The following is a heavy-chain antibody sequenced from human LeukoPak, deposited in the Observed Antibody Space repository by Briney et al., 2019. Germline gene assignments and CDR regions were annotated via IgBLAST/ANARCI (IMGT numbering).Heavy chain of an antibody. CDR2: INPNSGGT. V-gene: IGHV1-2*02. J-gene: IGHJ4*02. Sequence: ASVKVSCKASGYTFTSYDINWVRQATGQGLEWMGWINPNSGGTNYAQKFQGRVTMTRDTSISTAYMELSRLRSDDTAVYYCARLGYCSSTSCYQGVYYFDYWGQGTLVTVSS. D-gene: IGHD2-2*01. CDR3: ARLGYCSSTSCYQGVYYFDY. CDR1: GYTFTSYD.